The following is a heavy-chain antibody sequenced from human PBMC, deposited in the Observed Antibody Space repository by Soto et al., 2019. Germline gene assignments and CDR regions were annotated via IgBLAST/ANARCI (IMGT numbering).Heavy chain of an antibody. Sequence: PGGSLRLSCAASGFTFRSYAMSWFRQAPGKGLEWVSAISGRGDRTYYAGSVKGRFTISRDNSKNTLYLQMNSLRADDTAVYYCAREPDSRGWFDPGGKGTLVTVSS. CDR2: ISGRGDRT. CDR1: GFTFRSYA. CDR3: AREPDSRGWFDP. D-gene: IGHD3-22*01. V-gene: IGHV3-23*01. J-gene: IGHJ5*02.